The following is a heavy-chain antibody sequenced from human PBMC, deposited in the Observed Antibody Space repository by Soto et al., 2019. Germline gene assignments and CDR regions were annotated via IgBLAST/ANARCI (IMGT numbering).Heavy chain of an antibody. CDR3: ARVGLAVAAELRYYYGMDV. J-gene: IGHJ6*02. CDR2: INHSGST. D-gene: IGHD6-19*01. V-gene: IGHV4-34*01. CDR1: GGSFSGAY. Sequence: QVQLQQWGAGLSKPSETLSLTCAVYGGSFSGAYWSWIRQPPGKGLEWIGEINHSGSTNYNPSLKCRVTISVDTSKNQFSLKLSSVTAADTAVYYCARVGLAVAAELRYYYGMDVWGQGTTVTVSS.